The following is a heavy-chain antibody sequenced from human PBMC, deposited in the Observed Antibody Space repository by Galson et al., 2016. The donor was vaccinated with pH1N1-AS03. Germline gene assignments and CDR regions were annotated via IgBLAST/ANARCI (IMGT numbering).Heavy chain of an antibody. CDR1: GGPISSGNNH. CDR2: IHYGGST. Sequence: SETLSLTCTVSGGPISSGNNHGGWIRQPPGKGLEWIGTIHYGGSTYYNPSLRSRVTISVDVSKNQFSLDLKSVTAADTSVYYCTIYTSTAADYWGQGTLVTVSP. CDR3: TIYTSTAADY. J-gene: IGHJ4*02. V-gene: IGHV4-39*01. D-gene: IGHD2/OR15-2a*01.